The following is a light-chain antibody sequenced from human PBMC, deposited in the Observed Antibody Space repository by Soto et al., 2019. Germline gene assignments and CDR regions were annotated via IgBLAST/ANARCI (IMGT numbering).Light chain of an antibody. CDR2: NNN. Sequence: QSVLTQPPSAFGTPGQTVIISCSGSRSDIGSNSVNWYQHLPGTAPKLLIYNNNQRPSGVPDRFSGSKSGTSASLAISGLQSEDEADYYCAAWDDSLTGPVFGTGTKVTVL. CDR3: AAWDDSLTGPV. V-gene: IGLV1-44*01. J-gene: IGLJ1*01. CDR1: RSDIGSNS.